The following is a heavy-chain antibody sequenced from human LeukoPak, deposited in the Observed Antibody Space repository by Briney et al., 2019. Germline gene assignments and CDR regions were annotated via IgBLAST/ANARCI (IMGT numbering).Heavy chain of an antibody. J-gene: IGHJ6*02. Sequence: GGPLRLSCEASGSGFTFGNFAFSWVRQTPGKGLEWVSAISGSGGSAYYADSVKGRFTISRDNSKNTLYLQMNSLRAEDTAVYYCAKDEWGFPAAGTYYYGMDVWGQGTTVTVSS. CDR2: ISGSGGSA. CDR1: GSGFTFGNFA. D-gene: IGHD6-13*01. V-gene: IGHV3-23*01. CDR3: AKDEWGFPAAGTYYYGMDV.